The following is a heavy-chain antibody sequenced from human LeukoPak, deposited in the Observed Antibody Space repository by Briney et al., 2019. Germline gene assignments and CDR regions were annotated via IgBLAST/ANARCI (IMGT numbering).Heavy chain of an antibody. V-gene: IGHV1-18*01. J-gene: IGHJ5*02. Sequence: ASVKVSCKASGYTFTIYGISWVRQAPGQGLEWMGWISAYNGNTNYAQKLQGRVTMTTDTSTSTAYMELRSLRSDDTAVYYCARETRMVRGVIIGYNWFDPWGQGTLVTVSS. D-gene: IGHD3-10*01. CDR2: ISAYNGNT. CDR1: GYTFTIYG. CDR3: ARETRMVRGVIIGYNWFDP.